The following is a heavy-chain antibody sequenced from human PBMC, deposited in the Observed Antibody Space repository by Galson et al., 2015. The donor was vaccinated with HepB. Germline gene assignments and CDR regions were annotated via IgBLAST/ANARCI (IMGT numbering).Heavy chain of an antibody. V-gene: IGHV3-7*03. CDR2: IKQDGSEK. D-gene: IGHD2-15*01. J-gene: IGHJ3*02. CDR1: GFTFSSHW. Sequence: SLRLSCAASGFTFSSHWMTWVRQAPGKGLEWVANIKQDGSEKYYADSVKGRFTISRDNAKSSLYLQMNSLRAEDTAVYYCARGYCSGGSCYRSGFDIWGQGTMVTVST. CDR3: ARGYCSGGSCYRSGFDI.